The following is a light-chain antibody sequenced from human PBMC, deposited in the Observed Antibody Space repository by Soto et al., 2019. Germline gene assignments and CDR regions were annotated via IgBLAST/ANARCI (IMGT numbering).Light chain of an antibody. Sequence: EIVLTQSPGTLSLSPGDRATLSCRASQSVNSAYLAWYQQKPGQAPRLLIYGASSRFTGVPDRFGGSGSGTDFTLTISRLEPEDFAVYYCQKYYSSPRLGQGTKVEIK. J-gene: IGKJ1*01. CDR3: QKYYSSPR. CDR2: GAS. V-gene: IGKV3-20*01. CDR1: QSVNSAY.